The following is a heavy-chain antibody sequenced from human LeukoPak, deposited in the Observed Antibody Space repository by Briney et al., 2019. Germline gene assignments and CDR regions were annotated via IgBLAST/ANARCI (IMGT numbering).Heavy chain of an antibody. Sequence: SETLSLTCAVSGYSISSGYYWGWIRQPAGKGLEWIGRIYTSGSTNYNPSLKSRVTISVDTSKNQFSLKLSSVTAADTAVYYCARETGSAHANWFDPWGQGTLVTVSS. J-gene: IGHJ5*02. CDR3: ARETGSAHANWFDP. D-gene: IGHD1-14*01. V-gene: IGHV4-61*02. CDR1: GYSISSGYY. CDR2: IYTSGST.